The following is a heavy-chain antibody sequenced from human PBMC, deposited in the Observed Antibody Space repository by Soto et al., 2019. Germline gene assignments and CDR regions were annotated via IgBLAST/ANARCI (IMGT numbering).Heavy chain of an antibody. D-gene: IGHD1-26*01. J-gene: IGHJ5*02. V-gene: IGHV1-8*01. CDR2: MNPNSANT. CDR3: ARERSGWFDP. Sequence: QVQLVQSGAQVKKPGASVKVSCKASGYTFTSYDINWVRQATEQGLEWMGSMNPNSANTGYAPKFQGRVTMTRNTSISTAYMELSSLRSEDTAVYYCARERSGWFDPWGQGTLVTVSS. CDR1: GYTFTSYD.